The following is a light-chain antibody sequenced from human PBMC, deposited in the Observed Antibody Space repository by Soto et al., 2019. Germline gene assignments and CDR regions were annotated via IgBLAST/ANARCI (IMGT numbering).Light chain of an antibody. CDR3: QQRSTRRA. CDR2: DAS. V-gene: IGKV3-11*01. Sequence: EIVLTQSPATLSLSPGERATLSCRASQSVSSYLAWYQQKPGQAPRLLIYDASNRATGIPARFSGSGSGTDFTLTISSLEPEDFVVYYCQQRSTRRAFGQGTKLEIK. CDR1: QSVSSY. J-gene: IGKJ2*01.